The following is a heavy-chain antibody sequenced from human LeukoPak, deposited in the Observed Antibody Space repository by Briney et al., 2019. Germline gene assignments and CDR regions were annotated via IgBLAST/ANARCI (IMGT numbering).Heavy chain of an antibody. D-gene: IGHD5-12*01. V-gene: IGHV4-59*12. CDR3: ARALWWLDHDVFDI. Sequence: SETLSLTCTVSGGSISSYSWSWIRQPPGKGLEWIGYFYYNGSTYHNPSLKSRVTISGDTSKNQFSLKLSFVTAADTATYYCARALWWLDHDVFDIWGQGTMVTVSS. CDR1: GGSISSYS. J-gene: IGHJ3*02. CDR2: FYYNGST.